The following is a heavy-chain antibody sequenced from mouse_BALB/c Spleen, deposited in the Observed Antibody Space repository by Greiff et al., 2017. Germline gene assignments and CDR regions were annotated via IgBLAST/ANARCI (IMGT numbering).Heavy chain of an antibody. CDR3: TRGFITSVTDY. CDR2: ISSGGSYT. D-gene: IGHD1-1*01. V-gene: IGHV5-6-4*01. Sequence: EVQVAESGGGLVKPGGSLKLSCAASGFTFSSYTMSWVRQTPEKRLEWVATISSGGSYTYYPDSVKGRFTISRDNAKNTLYLQMSSLKSEATAMYYCTRGFITSVTDYWGQGTTLTGSS. CDR1: GFTFSSYT. J-gene: IGHJ2*01.